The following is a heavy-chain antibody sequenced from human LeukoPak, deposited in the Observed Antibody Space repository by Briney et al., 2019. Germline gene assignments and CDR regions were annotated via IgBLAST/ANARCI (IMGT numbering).Heavy chain of an antibody. V-gene: IGHV4-34*01. D-gene: IGHD2-2*01. Sequence: SETLSLTCAVYGGSFSGYYWSWIRQPPGKGLEWIGEINHSGSTNYNPSLKSRATISLDTSKNQFSLKLSSVTAAETAVYYCARGLRYCSSTSCYGNWFDLWGQGTLVSVSS. CDR3: ARGLRYCSSTSCYGNWFDL. J-gene: IGHJ5*02. CDR2: INHSGST. CDR1: GGSFSGYY.